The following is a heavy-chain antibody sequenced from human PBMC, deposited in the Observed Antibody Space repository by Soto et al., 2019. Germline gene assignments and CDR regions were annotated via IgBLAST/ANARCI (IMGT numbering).Heavy chain of an antibody. Sequence: ASVKVSCKTSGYTLSSYTVHWVRQAPGQRLEWMGWINGGNGDTRSSEKFQGRVTITRDTSAIKVDMESPSLSAEDTGTDYCAREPWEIGSGWKNSIDPGGKGTLVTVSS. D-gene: IGHD6-19*01. CDR3: AREPWEIGSGWKNSIDP. CDR2: INGGNGDT. V-gene: IGHV1-3*01. J-gene: IGHJ5*02. CDR1: GYTLSSYT.